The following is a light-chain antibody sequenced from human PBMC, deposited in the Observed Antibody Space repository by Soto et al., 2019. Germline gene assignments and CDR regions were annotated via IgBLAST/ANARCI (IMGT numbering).Light chain of an antibody. CDR2: GAS. CDR1: QSVDSAF. Sequence: EIVLTQSPCSLSLSLGERATLSCRASQSVDSAFFAWYQQKPGQPPRLLMYGASRRATGIPDRFSGSGSGTDFTLTSSRLEPEDFAVYYCQQYASSLTFGQGTKVEI. CDR3: QQYASSLT. V-gene: IGKV3-20*01. J-gene: IGKJ1*01.